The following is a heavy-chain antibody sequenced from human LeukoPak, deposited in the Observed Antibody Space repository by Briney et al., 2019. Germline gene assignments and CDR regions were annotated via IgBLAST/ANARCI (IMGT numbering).Heavy chain of an antibody. CDR1: GYTFTGYY. D-gene: IGHD6-19*01. CDR2: INPNSGGT. CDR3: AGNTAVAGSPQGLPSLDV. V-gene: IGHV1-2*02. J-gene: IGHJ6*04. Sequence: ASVKVSCMASGYTFTGYYMRWVRQAPGHGLEWVGWINPNSGGTNYAQKFQGRGTMTRDTSISTAYMELSRLRSDDTAVYYCAGNTAVAGSPQGLPSLDVWGKGTTVTVSS.